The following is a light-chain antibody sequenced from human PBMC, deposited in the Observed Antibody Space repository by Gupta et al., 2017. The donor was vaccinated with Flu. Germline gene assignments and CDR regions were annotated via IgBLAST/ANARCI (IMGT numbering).Light chain of an antibody. V-gene: IGLV1-44*01. CDR1: SYNIGLNA. CDR3: AAWEGSLNGPV. Sequence: MVIICCCGSSYNIGLNAVNWYQQLPGKAPKLLIYVDNKRPSGVPDRFSGSKSGTSASLAVCGLQSEDEADYYCAAWEGSLNGPVFGGGTKLTVL. J-gene: IGLJ3*02. CDR2: VDN.